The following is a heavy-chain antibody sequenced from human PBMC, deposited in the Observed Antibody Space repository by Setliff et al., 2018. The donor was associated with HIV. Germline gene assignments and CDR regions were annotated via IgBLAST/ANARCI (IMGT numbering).Heavy chain of an antibody. J-gene: IGHJ4*02. V-gene: IGHV1-69*13. D-gene: IGHD6-19*01. CDR2: INQIFGTP. CDR3: ARRTDSSGWPFDS. Sequence: SVKVSCKASGGTFNIYSIHWVRQAPGQGLEWMGGINQIFGTPHYGQRFQGRVTITEDESTSTAYMELNGLKFDDTAVYYCARRTDSSGWPFDSWGRGTLVTVSS. CDR1: GGTFNIYS.